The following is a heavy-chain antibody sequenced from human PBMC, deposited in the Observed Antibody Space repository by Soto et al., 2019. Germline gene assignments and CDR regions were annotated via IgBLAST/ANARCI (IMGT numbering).Heavy chain of an antibody. V-gene: IGHV1-46*01. CDR1: GYTFTSYY. J-gene: IGHJ4*02. Sequence: QVQLVQSGAEVKKPGASVKVSCKASGYTFTSYYMHWVRQAPGQGLEWMGIINPSGGSTSYAQKFQGRVTMTRDTSTSTVYMELSSVGSEDTAVYYCARWIYYYDSSGDYRGFDYWGQGTLVTVSS. D-gene: IGHD3-22*01. CDR2: INPSGGST. CDR3: ARWIYYYDSSGDYRGFDY.